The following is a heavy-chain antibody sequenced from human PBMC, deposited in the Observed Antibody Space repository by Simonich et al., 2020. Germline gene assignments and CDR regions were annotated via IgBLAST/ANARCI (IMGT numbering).Heavy chain of an antibody. Sequence: GEGVVKPGRSLRLSCAASGFTFSSYAIHWVRQAPGKVLDCVSVISYNGSNKYYADSVKGRVTISRDNSKNTLYLQMNSLRAEDTAVYYCARDLGSSYYFDYWGQGTLVTVSS. D-gene: IGHD6-6*01. J-gene: IGHJ4*02. CDR3: ARDLGSSYYFDY. V-gene: IGHV3-30*07. CDR2: ISYNGSNK. CDR1: GFTFSSYA.